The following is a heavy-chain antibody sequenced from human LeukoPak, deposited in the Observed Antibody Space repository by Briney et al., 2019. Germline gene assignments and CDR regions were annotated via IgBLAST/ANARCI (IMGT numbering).Heavy chain of an antibody. CDR3: ARDRSFGDTGWFDP. J-gene: IGHJ5*02. Sequence: SETLSLTCTVSGGSISSYYWSWIRQPAGKGLEWIGRIYTSGSTNYNPSLKSRVTMSVDTSKNQFSLKLSSVTAADTAVYYCARDRSFGDTGWFDPWGQGTLVTVSS. D-gene: IGHD3-10*01. CDR2: IYTSGST. CDR1: GGSISSYY. V-gene: IGHV4-4*07.